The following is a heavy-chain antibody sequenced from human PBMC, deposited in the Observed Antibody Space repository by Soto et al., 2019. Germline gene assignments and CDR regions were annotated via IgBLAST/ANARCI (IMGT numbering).Heavy chain of an antibody. CDR2: ITAIFGAA. V-gene: IGHV1-69*01. CDR1: GGTFSRYG. CDR3: ARSEAVRSEAGTTVVGPNNWLDP. Sequence: QVQLVQSGAEVKKPGSSVKVSCKASGGTFSRYGISWVRQAPGQGLEWMGGITAIFGAANYAPKFQGRVTITADESTSAAYMEMNSLRSEDSAVYYCARSEAVRSEAGTTVVGPNNWLDPWGQGTLVTVSS. J-gene: IGHJ5*02. D-gene: IGHD1-7*01.